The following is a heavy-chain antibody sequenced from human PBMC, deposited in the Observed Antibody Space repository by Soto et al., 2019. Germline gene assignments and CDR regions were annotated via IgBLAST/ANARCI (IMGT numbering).Heavy chain of an antibody. CDR1: GFIFSDYA. J-gene: IGHJ4*02. Sequence: QVQLVESGGGVVQPGRSLRLSCAASGFIFSDYAIHWVRQAPGKGLEWVTVIWHDGSKTDYADSVKGRFSISRNNSENPLYLEMTTRSVEDTGVYYCAREGSVAGTSLIDYWGQGALVTVSS. D-gene: IGHD6-19*01. CDR3: AREGSVAGTSLIDY. V-gene: IGHV3-33*08. CDR2: IWHDGSKT.